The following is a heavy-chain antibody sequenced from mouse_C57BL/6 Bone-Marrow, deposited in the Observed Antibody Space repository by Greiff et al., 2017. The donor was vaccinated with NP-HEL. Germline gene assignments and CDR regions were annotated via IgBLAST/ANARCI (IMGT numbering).Heavy chain of an antibody. CDR1: GFTFSSYS. D-gene: IGHD6-2*01. CDR3: ARDTFSVDY. J-gene: IGHJ4*01. CDR2: ISPGGGYT. V-gene: IGHV5-4*01. Sequence: EVQLVQSGAGLVKPGASLKLSCAASGFTFSSYSMSWVRQTPEKRLEWVATISPGGGYTYYPDNFKGRFTISRDNAKNNLYLQMSQLKSEDTDMYNCARDTFSVDYWGQGTSVTVSS.